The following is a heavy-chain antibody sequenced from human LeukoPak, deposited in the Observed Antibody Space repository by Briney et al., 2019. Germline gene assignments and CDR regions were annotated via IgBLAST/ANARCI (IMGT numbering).Heavy chain of an antibody. CDR3: ARGGTRSPID. V-gene: IGHV3-7*01. CDR2: IKEDGSAT. J-gene: IGHJ4*02. Sequence: GGSLRLSCAASGFTFSTNWMIWLRQAPEKGLEWVANIKEDGSATYYVDSVKGRFTTSRDNAKNSLYLQMNSLRAEDTAIYYCARGGTRSPIDWGPGTLVTVSS. CDR1: GFTFSTNW. D-gene: IGHD2/OR15-2a*01.